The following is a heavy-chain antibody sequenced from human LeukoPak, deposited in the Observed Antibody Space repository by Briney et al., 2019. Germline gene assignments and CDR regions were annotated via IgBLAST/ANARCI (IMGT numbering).Heavy chain of an antibody. V-gene: IGHV4-59*01. CDR2: ISDSGST. CDR3: ARRGYFDY. J-gene: IGHJ4*02. D-gene: IGHD3-16*01. CDR1: GITISNNY. Sequence: SATLSLTCTVSGITISNNYWSWIRQPPGKGLEWIGYISDSGSTSYNPSLQSRVTILLDTSEHQISLRLTSATAADTAVYYCARRGYFDYWGQGGLVIVSS.